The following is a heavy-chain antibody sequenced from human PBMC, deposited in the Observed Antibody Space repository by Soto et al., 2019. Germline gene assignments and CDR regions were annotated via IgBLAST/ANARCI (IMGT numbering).Heavy chain of an antibody. J-gene: IGHJ4*02. CDR2: ISAYNGNT. D-gene: IGHD2-15*01. CDR1: GYTFTSYG. Sequence: QVQLVQSGAEVKKPGASVKVSCKASGYTFTSYGISWVRQAPGQGLEWMGWISAYNGNTNYAQKLQGRVTMTTDTSTSTAYMELRSLRSDDTAVYYCARDKDIQRVVVVAASDYWGQGTLVTVSS. CDR3: ARDKDIQRVVVVAASDY. V-gene: IGHV1-18*01.